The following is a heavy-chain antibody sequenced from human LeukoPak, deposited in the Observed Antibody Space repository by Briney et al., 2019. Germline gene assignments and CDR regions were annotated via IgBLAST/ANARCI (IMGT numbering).Heavy chain of an antibody. V-gene: IGHV1-24*01. Sequence: GASVKVSCKVSGYTLTELSMHWVRQAPGKGLEWMGGFDPEDGETIYAQKFQGRVTMTEDTSTDTAYMELSSLRSEDTAVYYCAADIVLMVYAPMDVWGQGTTVTVSS. CDR2: FDPEDGET. CDR3: AADIVLMVYAPMDV. D-gene: IGHD2-8*01. J-gene: IGHJ6*02. CDR1: GYTLTELS.